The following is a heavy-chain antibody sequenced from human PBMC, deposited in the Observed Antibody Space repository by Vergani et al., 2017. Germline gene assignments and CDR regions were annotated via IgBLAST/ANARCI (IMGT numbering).Heavy chain of an antibody. CDR1: GGTFSSYT. CDR2: ITPILGIA. CDR3: VHGSQERWGPYNWFDP. J-gene: IGHJ5*02. D-gene: IGHD2-15*01. V-gene: IGHV1-69*02. Sequence: QVQLVQSGAEVKKPGSSVKVSCKASGGTFSSYTISWVRQAPGQGLEWMGRITPILGIANYAQKFQGRVTITADKSTSTAYMELSSLRSEDTAVYYCVHGSQERWGPYNWFDPWGQGTLVTVSS.